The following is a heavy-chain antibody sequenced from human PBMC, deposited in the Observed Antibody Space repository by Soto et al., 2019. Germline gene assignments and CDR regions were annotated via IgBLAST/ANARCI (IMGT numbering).Heavy chain of an antibody. J-gene: IGHJ6*02. CDR2: IRSKGYGGTT. Sequence: GGSLRLSCTASGFTFGDYAMSWFRQAPGKGLEWVGFIRSKGYGGTTEYAASVKGRFTISRDDSKSIAHLQMHSLKNADTAVYYWTRVAGYCSSTSCYTEGGGDSFDYCGMDVWGRGTPVTVSS. CDR3: TRVAGYCSSTSCYTEGGGDSFDYCGMDV. D-gene: IGHD2-2*02. V-gene: IGHV3-49*03. CDR1: GFTFGDYA.